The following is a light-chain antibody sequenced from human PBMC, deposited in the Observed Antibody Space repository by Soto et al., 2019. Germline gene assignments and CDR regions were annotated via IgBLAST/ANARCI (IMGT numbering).Light chain of an antibody. Sequence: ALTQPASVSGSPGQSITISCTGTSSVVGSYNLVSWYQQHPGKAPKLIIYEDSKRPSGVSNRFSGSKSGNTASLTISGLQTEDEADYYCCSYADSSTYVFGTGTKVTDL. CDR3: CSYADSSTYV. V-gene: IGLV2-23*01. CDR1: SSVVGSYNL. J-gene: IGLJ1*01. CDR2: EDS.